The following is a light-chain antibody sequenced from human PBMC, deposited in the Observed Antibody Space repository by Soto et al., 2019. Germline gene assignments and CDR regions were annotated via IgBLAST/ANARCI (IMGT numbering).Light chain of an antibody. J-gene: IGKJ4*01. V-gene: IGKV3-20*01. Sequence: EIVLTQSASTLSLSPGERATLSCRASQTVRNNYLAWYQQKPGQAPSLLIYDASSRATGIPDRFSGGGSGTDFTLTLSRLEPEDFAVYYCPQFSSYPLTFGGGTKVDIK. CDR3: PQFSSYPLT. CDR1: QTVRNNY. CDR2: DAS.